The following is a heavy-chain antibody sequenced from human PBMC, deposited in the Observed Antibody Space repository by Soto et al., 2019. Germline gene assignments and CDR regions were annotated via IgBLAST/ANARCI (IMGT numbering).Heavy chain of an antibody. CDR1: GGSISSSNW. Sequence: QVKLQESGPGLVKPSGTLSLSCAVSGGSISSSNWWTWVRQPPGKGLEWIGEIYHSGSTNYNPSLQRRVTIFVDKSKNQFSLRLSSVTAADTATYYCARDEQSRDYYGSGTTSDWGQGTLVTVSS. J-gene: IGHJ4*02. CDR3: ARDEQSRDYYGSGTTSD. V-gene: IGHV4-4*02. D-gene: IGHD3-10*01. CDR2: IYHSGST.